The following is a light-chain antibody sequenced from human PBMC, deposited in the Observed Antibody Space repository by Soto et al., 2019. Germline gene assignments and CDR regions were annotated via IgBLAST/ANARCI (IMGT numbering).Light chain of an antibody. CDR3: QQRNKWPLT. V-gene: IGKV3-11*01. Sequence: EIVLTQSPATLSLSPGERATLSCRASHSVSSDLLWYQQKPGQSPRLLISNASNRATGIPARFSGSGSETDFTLTISSLEPEDFAVYSCQQRNKWPLTFGGGTRVEIK. CDR1: HSVSSD. CDR2: NAS. J-gene: IGKJ4*02.